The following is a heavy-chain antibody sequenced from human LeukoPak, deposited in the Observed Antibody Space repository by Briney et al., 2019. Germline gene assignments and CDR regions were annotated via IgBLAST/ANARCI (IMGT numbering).Heavy chain of an antibody. CDR2: IIPIFGTA. Sequence: ASVKVSCKASGGTFSSYAISWVRQAPGQGLEWMGGIIPIFGTANYAQKFQGRVTITTDESTSTAYMELSSLRSEDTAVYYCARVPRYDFWSGYLYYYYMDVWGKGTTVTVSS. CDR1: GGTFSSYA. V-gene: IGHV1-69*05. CDR3: ARVPRYDFWSGYLYYYYMDV. J-gene: IGHJ6*03. D-gene: IGHD3-3*01.